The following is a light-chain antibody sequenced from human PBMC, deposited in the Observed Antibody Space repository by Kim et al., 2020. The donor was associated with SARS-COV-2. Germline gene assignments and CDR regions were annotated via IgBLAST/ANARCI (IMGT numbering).Light chain of an antibody. CDR1: QSVSSY. J-gene: IGKJ2*01. Sequence: EIVLTQSPATLSLSPGERATLSCRASQSVSSYLAWYQQKPGQAPRLLIYDASNRATGIPARFSGSGSGTDFTLTISSLEPEDFAVYYCQQRSNWSYTFGQGTKREI. CDR3: QQRSNWSYT. V-gene: IGKV3-11*01. CDR2: DAS.